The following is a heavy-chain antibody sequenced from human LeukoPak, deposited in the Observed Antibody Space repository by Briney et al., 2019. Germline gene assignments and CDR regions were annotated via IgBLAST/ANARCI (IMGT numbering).Heavy chain of an antibody. Sequence: SETLSLTCTVSGGSISSGGHYWSWIRQPAGKGLEYLGRISSTGSTNYNPSLRSRVTISADTSKNHFSLKLTSVTAADTAVYYCARDQTYSGSGIYTYFDYWGQGTLVTVSS. CDR3: ARDQTYSGSGIYTYFDY. V-gene: IGHV4-61*02. CDR1: GGSISSGGHY. J-gene: IGHJ4*02. CDR2: ISSTGST. D-gene: IGHD3-10*01.